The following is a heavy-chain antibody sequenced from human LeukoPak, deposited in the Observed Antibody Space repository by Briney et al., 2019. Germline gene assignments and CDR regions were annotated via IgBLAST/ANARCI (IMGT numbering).Heavy chain of an antibody. CDR1: GFTFTSYW. D-gene: IGHD5-24*01. CDR2: INSHGSST. Sequence: AGGSLRLSCAASGFTFTSYWMHWVRQPPGKGLVWVSCINSHGSSTSYADSVKGRFTISRDNAKNTLYLQMNSLRAEDTAVYYCARESSGWLQLFDYWGQGTLVTVSS. J-gene: IGHJ4*02. V-gene: IGHV3-74*01. CDR3: ARESSGWLQLFDY.